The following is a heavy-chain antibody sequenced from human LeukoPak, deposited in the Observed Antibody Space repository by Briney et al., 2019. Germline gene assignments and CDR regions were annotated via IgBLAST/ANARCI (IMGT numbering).Heavy chain of an antibody. CDR3: ARHSIDCSGSTCYDY. CDR1: DGSISSYY. D-gene: IGHD2-15*01. J-gene: IGHJ4*02. V-gene: IGHV4-59*08. CDR2: IYYSGST. Sequence: PSETLSLTCTVSDGSISSYYWSWIRQPPGKGLEWIGYIYYSGSTNYNPSLKSRVTISVDTSKNQFSLKLSSVTAADTAVYYCARHSIDCSGSTCYDYWGQGTLVTVSS.